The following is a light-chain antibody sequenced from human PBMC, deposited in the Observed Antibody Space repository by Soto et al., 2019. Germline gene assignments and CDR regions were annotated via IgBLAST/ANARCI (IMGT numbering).Light chain of an antibody. V-gene: IGLV7-46*01. J-gene: IGLJ1*01. CDR2: DTT. Sequence: QAVVTQEHSLTVSPGGTVTPTCGSSTGAVTNGHYPYWFQQKPGQAPRTLIYDTTNRHSWTPARFSGSLLGGKAALTLSGAQPEDEAEYYCLLSYNGPYVFGTGTKVTVL. CDR3: LLSYNGPYV. CDR1: TGAVTNGHY.